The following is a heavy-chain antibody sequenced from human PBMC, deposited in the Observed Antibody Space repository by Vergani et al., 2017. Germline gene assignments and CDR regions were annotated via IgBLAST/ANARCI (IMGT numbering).Heavy chain of an antibody. Sequence: QVQLQESGPGLVKPSETLSLTCTVSGGSISSGYYWGWIRQPPGKGLEWIGSIYHSGSTYYNPSLKSRVTISVDTSKNQFSLKLSSVTAADTAVYYCARRSVVAATENWFDPWGQGTLVTVSS. CDR3: ARRSVVAATENWFDP. J-gene: IGHJ5*02. CDR1: GGSISSGYY. CDR2: IYHSGST. D-gene: IGHD2-15*01. V-gene: IGHV4-38-2*02.